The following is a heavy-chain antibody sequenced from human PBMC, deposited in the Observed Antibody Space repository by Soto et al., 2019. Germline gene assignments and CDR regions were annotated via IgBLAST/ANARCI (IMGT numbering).Heavy chain of an antibody. CDR3: ARGRDGSNYYFDY. V-gene: IGHV1-69*13. D-gene: IGHD3-10*01. J-gene: IGHJ4*02. CDR2: IVPTFGKA. CDR1: GGTFSDSV. Sequence: GASVKVSCKASGGTFSDSVTSWVRQAPGQGLEWMGGIVPTFGKANLAEKFQDRVTITADESTSTAYMKLSSLRSEDTAVYYCARGRDGSNYYFDYWGQGTLVTVSS.